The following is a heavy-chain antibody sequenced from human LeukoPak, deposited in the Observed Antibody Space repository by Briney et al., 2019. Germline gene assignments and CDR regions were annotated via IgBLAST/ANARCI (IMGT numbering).Heavy chain of an antibody. D-gene: IGHD4-17*01. Sequence: SVTVSCKASGYTFTSYDINGVQQATGQGVEWVGWMNLKSGNTGYAQKFQGRVTMTRNTSKSSAYLKLSSLRSEDTAVYYCARGNGAFDPWGQGTLVTVSS. CDR1: GYTFTSYD. V-gene: IGHV1-8*01. CDR2: MNLKSGNT. CDR3: ARGNGAFDP. J-gene: IGHJ5*02.